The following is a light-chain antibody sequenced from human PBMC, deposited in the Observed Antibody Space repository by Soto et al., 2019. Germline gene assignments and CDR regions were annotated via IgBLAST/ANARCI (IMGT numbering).Light chain of an antibody. J-gene: IGKJ4*01. CDR1: QSVSSY. Sequence: EIVVTKSPATLSLSPGERATLSCRASQSVSSYLAWYQQKPGQAPRLLIYDASNRATGIPARFSGGGSGTAFTLTITRLAPDDFAVYYCHHRCHWLAFGGGTKVDI. CDR3: HHRCHWLA. CDR2: DAS. V-gene: IGKV3-11*01.